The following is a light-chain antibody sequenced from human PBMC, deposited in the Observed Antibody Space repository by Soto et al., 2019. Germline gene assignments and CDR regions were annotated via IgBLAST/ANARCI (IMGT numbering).Light chain of an antibody. CDR2: DVS. Sequence: QSALTQPASVSVSPGQSITISCTGTSSDVGGYNYVSWYQQHPGKAPKLMIYDVSNRPSGVSNRFSGSKSGNTSSLTISGLQAEDEADYYCSSYTSISTPGGYVFGTGTQLTVL. CDR1: SSDVGGYNY. J-gene: IGLJ1*01. V-gene: IGLV2-14*01. CDR3: SSYTSISTPGGYV.